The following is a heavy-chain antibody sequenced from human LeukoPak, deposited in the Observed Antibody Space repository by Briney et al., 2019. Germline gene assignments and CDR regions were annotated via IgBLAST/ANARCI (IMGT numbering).Heavy chain of an antibody. V-gene: IGHV4-39*01. Sequence: PSETLSLTCTVSGGFISSSSYYWGWIRQPPGKGLEWIGSIHYTGSTHYNPSLKSPVTISVDTSKNQFSLNLSSVTAADTAVYYWARHIPIVWRINMLYFGLWGRGTLVTVSS. CDR1: GGFISSSSYY. D-gene: IGHD3-10*02. CDR3: ARHIPIVWRINMLYFGL. J-gene: IGHJ2*01. CDR2: IHYTGST.